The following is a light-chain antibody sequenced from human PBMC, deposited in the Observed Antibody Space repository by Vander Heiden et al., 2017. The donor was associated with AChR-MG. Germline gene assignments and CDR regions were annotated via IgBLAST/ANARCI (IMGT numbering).Light chain of an antibody. J-gene: IGLJ2*01. Sequence: QSALTQPASVSGSPGQSIPISCTGTSSDVGNYDYVSWYQQHPGKAPKLMIFNVSNRPAWVSNRFSGSKAGNTASLTISGLRADDEADYYCSSYTTTNTLVFGGGTKLTVL. CDR2: NVS. CDR3: SSYTTTNTLV. V-gene: IGLV2-14*03. CDR1: SSDVGNYDY.